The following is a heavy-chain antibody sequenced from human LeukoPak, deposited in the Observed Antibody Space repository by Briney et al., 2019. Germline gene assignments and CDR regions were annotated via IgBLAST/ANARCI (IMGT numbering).Heavy chain of an antibody. Sequence: PGGSLRLSCAASGFTFRNFAMYWVRQAPGKGLEYVSGISKNGGTTSHADSVKGRFTISRDNSKNTLYLQMGSLITEDMAVYYCARESDDALDIWGQGTVVTVSS. CDR1: GFTFRNFA. V-gene: IGHV3-64*02. CDR3: ARESDDALDI. CDR2: ISKNGGTT. J-gene: IGHJ3*02.